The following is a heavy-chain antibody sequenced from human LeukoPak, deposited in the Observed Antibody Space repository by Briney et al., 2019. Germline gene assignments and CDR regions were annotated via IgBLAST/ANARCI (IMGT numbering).Heavy chain of an antibody. Sequence: PGGSLRLSCAASGFTFSSYDMTWVRQAPGKGLEWVAFIRYDGSNKYYADSVKGRFTISRDNSKNTLYLQMNSLRAEDTAVYYCAKASFDLWFGESYFDYWGQGTLVTVSS. CDR1: GFTFSSYD. V-gene: IGHV3-30*02. CDR2: IRYDGSNK. D-gene: IGHD3-10*01. CDR3: AKASFDLWFGESYFDY. J-gene: IGHJ4*02.